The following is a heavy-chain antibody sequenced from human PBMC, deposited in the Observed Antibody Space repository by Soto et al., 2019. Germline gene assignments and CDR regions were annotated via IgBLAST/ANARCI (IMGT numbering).Heavy chain of an antibody. CDR3: AEGVATTRSAPPYFDN. D-gene: IGHD5-12*01. J-gene: IGHJ4*02. Sequence: SETLSLTCTVSGGSIGSSSYYWGWIRQPPGKGLEWIGSIYYSGSTYYNPSLKSRVTISVDTSKNQFSLKLSSVTAADTAVYYCAEGVATTRSAPPYFDNWGQGALVTISS. CDR2: IYYSGST. CDR1: GGSIGSSSYY. V-gene: IGHV4-39*01.